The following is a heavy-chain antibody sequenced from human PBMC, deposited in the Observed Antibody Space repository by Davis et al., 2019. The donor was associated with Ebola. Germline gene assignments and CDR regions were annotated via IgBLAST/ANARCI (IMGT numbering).Heavy chain of an antibody. CDR2: VSGSGGST. Sequence: PGGSLRLSCAASGFTFTNYAMSWVRQAPGKGLEWVSSVSGSGGSTYDTDSVKGRFTISRDNSKNTLYLQMDSLRAEDTAVYYCAKSAGTPGWFGPWGQGTLVTVSS. D-gene: IGHD1-1*01. J-gene: IGHJ5*02. CDR1: GFTFTNYA. V-gene: IGHV3-23*01. CDR3: AKSAGTPGWFGP.